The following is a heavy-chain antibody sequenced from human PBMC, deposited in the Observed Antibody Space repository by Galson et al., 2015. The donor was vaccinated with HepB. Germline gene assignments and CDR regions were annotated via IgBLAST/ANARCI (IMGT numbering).Heavy chain of an antibody. Sequence: SLRLSCAASGLTFSSYGMHWVRQAPGKGLEWVAVIWYDGSNKYYADSVKGRFTISRDNSKNTLYLQMNSLRAEDTAVYYCARESYYDSSGYRAFDYWGPGTLVTVSS. D-gene: IGHD3-22*01. J-gene: IGHJ4*02. CDR1: GLTFSSYG. V-gene: IGHV3-33*01. CDR2: IWYDGSNK. CDR3: ARESYYDSSGYRAFDY.